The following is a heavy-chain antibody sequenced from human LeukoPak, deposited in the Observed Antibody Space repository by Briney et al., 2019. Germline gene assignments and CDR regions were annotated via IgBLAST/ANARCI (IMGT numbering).Heavy chain of an antibody. CDR3: AKDSTILGANTHFDY. J-gene: IGHJ4*02. CDR2: IVGSGVNT. D-gene: IGHD3-3*01. CDR1: AFTFSSYA. V-gene: IGHV3-23*01. Sequence: GGSLRLSCAASAFTFSSYALSWVRQAPGKGLEWVSAIVGSGVNTYYADSVKGRFTISRDNSKNTLYLQMNSLRVEDTAVYYCAKDSTILGANTHFDYWGQGTLVTVSS.